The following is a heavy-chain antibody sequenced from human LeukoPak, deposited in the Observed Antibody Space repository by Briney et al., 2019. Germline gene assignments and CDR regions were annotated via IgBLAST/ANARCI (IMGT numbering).Heavy chain of an antibody. CDR3: ARDSSYGIFDY. CDR1: GFTLSDYY. J-gene: IGHJ4*02. D-gene: IGHD5-18*01. V-gene: IGHV3-11*04. Sequence: GGSLRLSCAASGFTLSDYYMSWIRQAPGKGLEWLSYISVSGNTIYYADSVKGRFTISRDNAKNSLYLQMNSLRAEDTAVYYCARDSSYGIFDYWGQGTLVTVSS. CDR2: ISVSGNTI.